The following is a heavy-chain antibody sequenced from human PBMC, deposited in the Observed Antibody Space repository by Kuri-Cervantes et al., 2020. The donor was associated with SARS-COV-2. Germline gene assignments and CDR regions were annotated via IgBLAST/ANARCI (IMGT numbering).Heavy chain of an antibody. J-gene: IGHJ4*02. Sequence: GESLKISCAASGFTFSSYAMSWVRQAPGKGLEWVSVIYSGGSSTYYADSVKGRFTISRDNSKNTLYLQMNSLRAEDTAVYYCARDLAYRGQGTLVTVSS. CDR3: ARDLAY. V-gene: IGHV3-23*03. D-gene: IGHD3-16*01. CDR1: GFTFSSYA. CDR2: IYSGGSST.